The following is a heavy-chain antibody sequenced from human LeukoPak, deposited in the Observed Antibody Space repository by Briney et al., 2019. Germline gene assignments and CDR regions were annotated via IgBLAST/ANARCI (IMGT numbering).Heavy chain of an antibody. CDR2: IHASGPT. V-gene: IGHV4-4*09. CDR3: ARQDAGIAARPFDN. J-gene: IGHJ4*02. CDR1: GGSISTYY. D-gene: IGHD6-6*01. Sequence: SETLSLTCTVSGGSISTYYWCWIRRPPGKGLEWIAYIHASGPTTYNPSLKSRITISVDTSKNQFSLKLSSVTAADTAVYYCARQDAGIAARPFDNWGQGTLVTVSS.